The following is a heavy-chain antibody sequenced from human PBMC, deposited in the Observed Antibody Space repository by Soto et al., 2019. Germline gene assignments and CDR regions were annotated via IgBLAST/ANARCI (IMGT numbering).Heavy chain of an antibody. CDR3: ARVPSGVTGGHFDY. CDR2: ISSSGTTI. CDR1: GFTFSSYE. J-gene: IGHJ4*01. V-gene: IGHV3-48*03. Sequence: EVQLVESGGGLVQPGGSLRLSCAASGFTFSSYEMNWVRQAPGKGLEWVSYISSSGTTIYYAGYVKGRFTISRDNAKNSLYLQMNSLRAEDTAVYYCARVPSGVTGGHFDYWGQGTLVTVSS. D-gene: IGHD2-21*02.